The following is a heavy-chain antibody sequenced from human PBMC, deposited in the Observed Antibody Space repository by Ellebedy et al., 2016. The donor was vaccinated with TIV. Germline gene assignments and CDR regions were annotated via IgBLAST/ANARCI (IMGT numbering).Heavy chain of an antibody. Sequence: GESLKISCAASELTVTSNFMSWVRQAPGKGLAWVSTIAIDSTTYYADSVKGRFTISRDNSKNTLDIQMNSLRAEDTAVYYCARETYNDVDLKLWGIFDVWGQGATVTVSS. CDR3: ARETYNDVDLKLWGIFDV. CDR1: ELTVTSNF. V-gene: IGHV3-66*01. J-gene: IGHJ6*02. D-gene: IGHD3-10*01. CDR2: IAIDSTT.